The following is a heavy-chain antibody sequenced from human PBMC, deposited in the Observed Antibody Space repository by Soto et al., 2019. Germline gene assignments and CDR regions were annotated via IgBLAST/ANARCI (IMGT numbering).Heavy chain of an antibody. CDR1: GFPLGIYW. Sequence: EVQLVESGGGLFQPGWSLRLSCAASGFPLGIYWMSGVRKAPGLGPEGVANLQEDGSVKYYVDSVEGRFTISRGNAKNSLFLQMNRLRAEDTAVYYCARDLTVTRGCTSTSCYYDALDIWCKGTMVTVSS. CDR2: LQEDGSVK. V-gene: IGHV3-7*01. CDR3: ARDLTVTRGCTSTSCYYDALDI. J-gene: IGHJ3*02. D-gene: IGHD2-2*01.